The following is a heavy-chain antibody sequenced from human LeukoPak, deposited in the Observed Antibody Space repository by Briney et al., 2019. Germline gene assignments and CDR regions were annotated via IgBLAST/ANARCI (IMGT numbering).Heavy chain of an antibody. CDR1: GVSISDYY. Sequence: KSSETLSLTCTVSGVSISDYYWSWIRQPPGEGLEWIGHIYYTGTTNYNSYLQSRVTMSVDTSKNQFSLRLSAVTAADTAVYYCARRGSSGWFDYWGQGTLVTVSS. CDR2: IYYTGTT. J-gene: IGHJ4*02. CDR3: ARRGSSGWFDY. D-gene: IGHD6-19*01. V-gene: IGHV4-59*08.